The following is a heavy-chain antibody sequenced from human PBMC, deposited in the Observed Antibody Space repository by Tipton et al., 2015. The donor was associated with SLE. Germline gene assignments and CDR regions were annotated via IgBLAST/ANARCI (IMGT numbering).Heavy chain of an antibody. Sequence: TLSLTCTVSGGSISSGGYYWSWIRQHPGKGQEWIGYIYYSGSTYYNPSLKSRVTISVDTSKNQFSLKLSSVTAADTAVYYCARAFGTSWQWWFDPWGQGTLVTVSS. D-gene: IGHD2-2*01. CDR2: IYYSGST. V-gene: IGHV4-31*03. CDR3: ARAFGTSWQWWFDP. CDR1: GGSISSGGYY. J-gene: IGHJ5*02.